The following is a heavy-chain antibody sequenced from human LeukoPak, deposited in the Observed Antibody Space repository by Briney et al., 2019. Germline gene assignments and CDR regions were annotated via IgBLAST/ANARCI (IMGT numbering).Heavy chain of an antibody. J-gene: IGHJ5*02. CDR1: GSTFSSYA. V-gene: IGHV3-23*01. CDR3: AKGGRDGYTNNWFDP. Sequence: GGSLRLSCAASGSTFSSYAMSWVRQAPGKGLKWVSTISGSAGSTYYADSVKGRFTISRDNSKNTLYLQMNSLRAEDTAVYYCAKGGRDGYTNNWFDPWGQGTLVTVSS. D-gene: IGHD5-24*01. CDR2: ISGSAGST.